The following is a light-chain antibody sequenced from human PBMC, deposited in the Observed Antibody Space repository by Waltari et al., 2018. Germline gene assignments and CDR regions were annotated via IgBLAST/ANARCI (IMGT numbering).Light chain of an antibody. Sequence: QSVLTQPPSASGTPGQRVTISCSGSSSNIGSNYVYWYQQLPGTAPKLLIYTSDQRPSGVPDRFSGSKSGTSASLAISGLQAEDEADYYCQSYDTNLSAWVFGGGTKLTVL. CDR3: QSYDTNLSAWV. J-gene: IGLJ3*02. V-gene: IGLV1-47*01. CDR1: SSNIGSNY. CDR2: TSD.